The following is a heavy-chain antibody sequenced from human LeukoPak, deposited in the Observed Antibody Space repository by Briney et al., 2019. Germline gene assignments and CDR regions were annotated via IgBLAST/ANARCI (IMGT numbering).Heavy chain of an antibody. CDR3: ARMAAPNTAMVTIDY. CDR2: ISYDGSNK. D-gene: IGHD5-18*01. Sequence: GGSLRLSCAASGFTFSTYEMNWVRQAPGKGLEWVAVISYDGSNKYYADSVKGRFTISRDNSKYTLYLQMNSLRAEDTAVYYCARMAAPNTAMVTIDYWGQGTLVTVSS. J-gene: IGHJ4*02. V-gene: IGHV3-30*04. CDR1: GFTFSTYE.